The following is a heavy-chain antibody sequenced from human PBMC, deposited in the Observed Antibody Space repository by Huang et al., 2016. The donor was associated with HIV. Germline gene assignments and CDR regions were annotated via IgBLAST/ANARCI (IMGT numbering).Heavy chain of an antibody. CDR1: GGSISSGGYY. J-gene: IGHJ1*01. Sequence: QVHLQESGPGLVKPSQTLSLTCTVSGGSISSGGYYWTWIRQPPGKGLEGIGHIYYSGSTYYNPALNSRVTISVDTSKNQFSLKVTSMTAADTAVYYCGRFSYYSDSTISQYLQLWGQGALVTVSS. V-gene: IGHV4-30-4*08. CDR3: GRFSYYSDSTISQYLQL. D-gene: IGHD3-22*01. CDR2: IYYSGST.